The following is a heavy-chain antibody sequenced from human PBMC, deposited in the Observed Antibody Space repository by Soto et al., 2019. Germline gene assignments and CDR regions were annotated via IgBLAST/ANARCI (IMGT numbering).Heavy chain of an antibody. CDR3: VRSGTARLLRHSWFDT. V-gene: IGHV3-21*01. D-gene: IGHD2-21*01. CDR2: ITTSSAYI. Sequence: EVQLVESGGGLVKPGGSLRLSCAASGFTFNTYDMNWVRQAPGKGLEWVSSITTSSAYIYYADSLKGRITISRDXAKNXXXXXXXXLRAEDTAVYYCVRSGTARLLRHSWFDTWGQGTLVTVSS. CDR1: GFTFNTYD. J-gene: IGHJ5*02.